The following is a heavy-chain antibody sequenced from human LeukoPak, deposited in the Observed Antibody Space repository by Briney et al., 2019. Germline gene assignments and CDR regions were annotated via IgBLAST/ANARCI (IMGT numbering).Heavy chain of an antibody. CDR1: QFTFTYYA. J-gene: IGHJ4*02. D-gene: IGHD7-27*01. CDR2: ISYDGSDK. Sequence: GGSLRLSCAASQFTFTYYAMHWVRQAPGKGLEWVAIISYDGSDKYYADSVKGRFSIFRDNSKNTQYLQMDSLRPGDTAVYYCARDANWGEIDYWGQGTLVTVSS. V-gene: IGHV3-30-3*01. CDR3: ARDANWGEIDY.